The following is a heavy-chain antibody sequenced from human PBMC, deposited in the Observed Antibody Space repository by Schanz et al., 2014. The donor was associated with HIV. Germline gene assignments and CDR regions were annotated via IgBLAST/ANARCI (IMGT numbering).Heavy chain of an antibody. CDR3: ARGSRWNINWFDP. CDR1: GGSFSVYS. D-gene: IGHD1-1*01. V-gene: IGHV4-34*01. Sequence: QVQLQQWGAGLLKPSETLSLTCAVYGGSFSVYSWSWIRQPPGKGLQWIGEINHSGSTNYNPSLKSRVTISVDTSKNQFSLKLSSVTAADTAVYYCARGSRWNINWFDPWGQGTLVTVSS. CDR2: INHSGST. J-gene: IGHJ5*02.